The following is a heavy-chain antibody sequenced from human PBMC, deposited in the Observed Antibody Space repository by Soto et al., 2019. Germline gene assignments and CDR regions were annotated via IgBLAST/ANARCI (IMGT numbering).Heavy chain of an antibody. V-gene: IGHV3-30*18. CDR2: ISYYGSNK. D-gene: IGHD1-26*01. CDR1: GFTFSSYG. CDR3: AKDVVVGATPGLGDYYYYYGMDV. Sequence: QVQLVESGGGVVQPGRSLRLSCAASGFTFSSYGMHWVRQAPGKGLEWVAVISYYGSNKYYADSVKGRFTISRDNSKNTLYLQMNSLRAEDTAVYYCAKDVVVGATPGLGDYYYYYGMDVWGQGTTVTVSS. J-gene: IGHJ6*02.